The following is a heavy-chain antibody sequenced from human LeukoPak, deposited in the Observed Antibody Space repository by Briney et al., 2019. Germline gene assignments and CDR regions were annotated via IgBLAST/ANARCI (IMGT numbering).Heavy chain of an antibody. V-gene: IGHV1-46*01. CDR2: INPSGGST. Sequence: ASVNVSCKASGYTFTTYYVHWVRQAPGQGLEWMGIINPSGGSTSYAQKFQGRVTMTRDTSTSTVYMELSSLRSEDTAVYYCARDQEGFDYWGQGTLVTVSS. CDR1: GYTFTTYY. J-gene: IGHJ4*02. CDR3: ARDQEGFDY.